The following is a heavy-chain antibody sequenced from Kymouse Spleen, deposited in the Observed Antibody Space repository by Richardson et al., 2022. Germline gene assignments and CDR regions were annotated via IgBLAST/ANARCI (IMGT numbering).Heavy chain of an antibody. CDR3: AGTYYYGSGSYYPLLTT. CDR1: GYTFTGYY. Sequence: QVQLVQSGAEVKKPGASVKVSCKASGYTFTGYYMHWVRQAPGQGLEWMGWINPNSGGTNYAQKFQGWVTMTRDTSISTAYMELSRLRSDDTAVYYCAGTYYYGSGSYYPLLTTGAREPWSPSPQ. D-gene: IGHD3-10*01. CDR2: INPNSGGT. V-gene: IGHV1-2*04. J-gene: IGHJ4*02.